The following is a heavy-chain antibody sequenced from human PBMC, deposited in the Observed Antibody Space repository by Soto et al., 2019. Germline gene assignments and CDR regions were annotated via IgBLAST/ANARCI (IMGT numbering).Heavy chain of an antibody. V-gene: IGHV4-30-4*01. CDR1: GGSISSGDYY. CDR3: ARDQFDSYGPKGGLDY. CDR2: IYYSGST. J-gene: IGHJ4*02. Sequence: TLSLPCTVSGGSISSGDYYWSLIRQPPGKGLEWIGYIYYSGSTYYNPSLKSRVTISVDTSKNQFSLKLSSVTAADTAVYYCARDQFDSYGPKGGLDYWGQGTLVTSPQ. D-gene: IGHD5-18*01.